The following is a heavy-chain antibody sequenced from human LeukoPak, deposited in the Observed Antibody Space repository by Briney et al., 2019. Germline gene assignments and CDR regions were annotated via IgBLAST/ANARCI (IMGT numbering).Heavy chain of an antibody. J-gene: IGHJ4*02. CDR2: ITGDGRST. CDR1: GFTFHLYA. Sequence: TGGSLRLSCAASGFTFHLYAMHAVRLAPGKGLEWVSLITGDGRSTYYADSVKGRFTISRDNSKNSLYLQMNSLRTEDTALYYCAKRIYDSSGPTDWGQGTLVTVSS. D-gene: IGHD3-22*01. V-gene: IGHV3-43*02. CDR3: AKRIYDSSGPTD.